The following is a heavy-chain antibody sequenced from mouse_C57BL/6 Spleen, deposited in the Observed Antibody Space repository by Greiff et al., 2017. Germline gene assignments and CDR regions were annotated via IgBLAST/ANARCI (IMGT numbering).Heavy chain of an antibody. CDR2: INPSSGYT. D-gene: IGHD2-3*01. V-gene: IGHV1-7*01. CDR3: ARFYDGSFYYFDY. CDR1: GYTFTSYW. J-gene: IGHJ2*01. Sequence: VQLQQSGAELAKPGASVKLSCKASGYTFTSYWMHWVKQRPGQGLEWIGYINPSSGYTKYNQKFKDKATLTADKSSSTAYMQLSSLTYEDSAVYYCARFYDGSFYYFDYWGQGTTLTVSS.